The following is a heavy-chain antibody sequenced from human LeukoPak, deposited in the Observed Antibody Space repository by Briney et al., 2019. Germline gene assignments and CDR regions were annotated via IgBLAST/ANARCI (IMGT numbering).Heavy chain of an antibody. Sequence: PGGSLRLSCAASGFTFSSYWMHWVRQAPGKGLVWVSRINTDGSSTTYADSVKGRSTISRDNAKNTLYLQMNSLRAEDTAVYYCASGVGLTLRDFWGQGTLLTVSS. J-gene: IGHJ4*02. CDR1: GFTFSSYW. CDR2: INTDGSST. CDR3: ASGVGLTLRDF. V-gene: IGHV3-74*01. D-gene: IGHD1-26*01.